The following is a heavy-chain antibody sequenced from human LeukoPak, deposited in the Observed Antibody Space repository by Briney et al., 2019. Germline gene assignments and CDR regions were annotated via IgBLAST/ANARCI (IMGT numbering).Heavy chain of an antibody. J-gene: IGHJ6*03. CDR2: ISHSGGTT. CDR3: AKRGGTESFYYFYYMDV. Sequence: GSLRLSCAASGFTFSSYNMTWVRQPPGEGLEWVALISHSGGTTYYADSVKGRFTISRDNSKNTLYLQMNSLRAEDTAEYYCAKRGGTESFYYFYYMDVWGKGTTVTVSS. CDR1: GFTFSSYN. D-gene: IGHD3-10*01. V-gene: IGHV3-23*01.